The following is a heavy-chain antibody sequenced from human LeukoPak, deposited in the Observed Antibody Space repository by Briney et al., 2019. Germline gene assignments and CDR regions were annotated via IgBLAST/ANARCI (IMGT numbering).Heavy chain of an antibody. CDR3: ARVDGCSGGSCYSYYGMDV. Sequence: ASVKVSCKASGGTFSSYATSWVRQAPGQGLEWMGGIIPIFGTANYAQKFQGRVTITADESTSTAYMELSSLKSEDTAVYYCARVDGCSGGSCYSYYGMDVWGQGTTVTVSS. J-gene: IGHJ6*02. V-gene: IGHV1-69*13. CDR1: GGTFSSYA. D-gene: IGHD2-15*01. CDR2: IIPIFGTA.